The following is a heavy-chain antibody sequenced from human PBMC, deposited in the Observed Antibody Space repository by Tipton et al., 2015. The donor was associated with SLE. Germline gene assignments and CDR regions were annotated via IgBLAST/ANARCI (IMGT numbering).Heavy chain of an antibody. V-gene: IGHV3-74*01. D-gene: IGHD2-21*01. J-gene: IGHJ3*02. CDR1: GFTFSSHW. Sequence: GSLRLSCAASGFTFSSHWMHWVRQAPGKGLAWVSRIHRDGRSTSYADSVKGRFTISRDNAKNTLYLQMNSLGAEDTAVYYCARELIGRPGRQTDAFDIWGQGTMVTVSS. CDR2: IHRDGRST. CDR3: ARELIGRPGRQTDAFDI.